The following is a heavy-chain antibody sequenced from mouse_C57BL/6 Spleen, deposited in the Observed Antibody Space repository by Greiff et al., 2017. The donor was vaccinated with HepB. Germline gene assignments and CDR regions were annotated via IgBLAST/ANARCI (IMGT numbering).Heavy chain of an antibody. CDR1: GYTFTDYE. J-gene: IGHJ4*01. D-gene: IGHD2-10*01. CDR2: IDPETGGT. CDR3: TREKGPYYGNSGAMDY. Sequence: VKLMESGAELVRPGASVTLSCKASGYTFTDYEMHWVKQTPVHGLEWIGAIDPETGGTAYNQKFKGKAILTADKSSSTAYMELRSLTSEDSAVYYCTREKGPYYGNSGAMDYWGQGTSVTVSS. V-gene: IGHV1-15*01.